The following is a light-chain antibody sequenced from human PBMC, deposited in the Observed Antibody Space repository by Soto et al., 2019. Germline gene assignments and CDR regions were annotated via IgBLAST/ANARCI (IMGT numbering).Light chain of an antibody. CDR3: QQYGNSPPNT. Sequence: EIVLTPSPATLSLSPGERATLSCRASPSVSSSYLAWYQQKPGQAPRLLIYGASSRATGIPDRFSGSGSGTDFTLTISSLEPEDFAVYFCQQYGNSPPNTFGQGTKVDIK. V-gene: IGKV3-20*01. CDR1: PSVSSSY. CDR2: GAS. J-gene: IGKJ2*01.